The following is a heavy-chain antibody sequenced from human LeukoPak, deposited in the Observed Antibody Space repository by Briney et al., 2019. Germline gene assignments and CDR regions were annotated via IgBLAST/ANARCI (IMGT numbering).Heavy chain of an antibody. J-gene: IGHJ6*02. Sequence: PGGSLRLSCAASGFTFSSYGMHWVRQAPGKGLEWVAVISCDGSNKYYADSVKGRFTISRDNSKNTLYLQMNSLRAEDTAVYYCAKDEVAAAVWALDYYYYGMDVWGQGTTVTVSS. CDR1: GFTFSSYG. CDR2: ISCDGSNK. V-gene: IGHV3-30*18. D-gene: IGHD6-13*01. CDR3: AKDEVAAAVWALDYYYYGMDV.